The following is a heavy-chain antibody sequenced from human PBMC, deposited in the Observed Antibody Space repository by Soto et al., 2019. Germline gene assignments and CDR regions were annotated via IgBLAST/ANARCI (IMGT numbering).Heavy chain of an antibody. D-gene: IGHD3-22*01. J-gene: IGHJ4*02. CDR2: ITWDGGST. V-gene: IGHV3-43*01. Sequence: GGSLRLSCAASGFPFDAYVMHWVRQGPGKGLEWVSLITWDGGSTYYADSVKGRFTVSRDNSENSLYLQMNSLRPEDTALYYCAKGNYYDSSGYYYFAYWGQGPLVTVS. CDR1: GFPFDAYV. CDR3: AKGNYYDSSGYYYFAY.